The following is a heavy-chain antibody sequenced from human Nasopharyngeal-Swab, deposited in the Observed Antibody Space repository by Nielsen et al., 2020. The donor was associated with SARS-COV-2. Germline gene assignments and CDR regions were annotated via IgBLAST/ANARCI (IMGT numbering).Heavy chain of an antibody. D-gene: IGHD2-2*01. Sequence: SDTLSLTCAVYGGSFSGYYWSWIRQPPGKGLEWIGEINHSGSTNYNPSLKSRVTISVDTSKNQFSLKLSSVTAADTAVYYCARNRVSSTSEAPNYYYYYGMDVWGQGTTVTVSS. J-gene: IGHJ6*02. CDR2: INHSGST. CDR1: GGSFSGYY. V-gene: IGHV4-34*01. CDR3: ARNRVSSTSEAPNYYYYYGMDV.